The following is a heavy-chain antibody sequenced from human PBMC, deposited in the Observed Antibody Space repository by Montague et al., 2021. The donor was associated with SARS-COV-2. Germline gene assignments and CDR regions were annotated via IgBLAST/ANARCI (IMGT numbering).Heavy chain of an antibody. Sequence: SLRLSCAASGFIVSSYALTWVRQAPGKGLEWVSTMSGSGVRRDYSYSXXVRFTISRDSSKNTLYLQMNSLRVEDTAVSYCAKDTATIRIAVALMDVWGQGTTVIVSS. CDR2: MSGSGVRR. V-gene: IGHV3-23*01. CDR3: AKDTATIRIAVALMDV. D-gene: IGHD6-19*01. CDR1: GFIVSSYA. J-gene: IGHJ6*02.